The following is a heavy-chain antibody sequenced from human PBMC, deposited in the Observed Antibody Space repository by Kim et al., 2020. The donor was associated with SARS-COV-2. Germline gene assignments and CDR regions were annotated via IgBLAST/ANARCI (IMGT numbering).Heavy chain of an antibody. CDR3: AFLGATGGGDDAFDI. J-gene: IGHJ3*02. V-gene: IGHV3-30*04. Sequence: GGSLRLSCAASGFTFSSYAMHWVRQAPGKGLEWVAVISYDGSNKYYADSVKGRFTISRDNSKNTLYLQMNSLRAEDTAVYYCAFLGATGGGDDAFDILG. CDR2: ISYDGSNK. D-gene: IGHD3-3*01. CDR1: GFTFSSYA.